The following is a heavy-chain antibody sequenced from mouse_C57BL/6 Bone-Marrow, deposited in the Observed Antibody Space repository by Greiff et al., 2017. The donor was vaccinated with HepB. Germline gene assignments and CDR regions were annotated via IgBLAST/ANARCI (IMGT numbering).Heavy chain of an antibody. Sequence: EVKLMESGGDLVKPGGSLKLSCAASGFTFSSYGMSWVRQTPDKRLEWVATISSGGSYTYYPDSVKGRFTISRDNAKNTLYLQMSSLKSEDTAMYYCARIDDGYYGVFYAMDYWGQGTSVTVSS. CDR1: GFTFSSYG. CDR2: ISSGGSYT. CDR3: ARIDDGYYGVFYAMDY. D-gene: IGHD2-3*01. V-gene: IGHV5-6*01. J-gene: IGHJ4*01.